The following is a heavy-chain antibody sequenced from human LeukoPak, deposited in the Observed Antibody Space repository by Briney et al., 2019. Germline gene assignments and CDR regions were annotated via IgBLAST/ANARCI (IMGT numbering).Heavy chain of an antibody. Sequence: GGSLRLSCAASGFTFSSYAMHWVRQAPGKGLEWVAVISYDGSNKYYADSVKGRFTISRDNSKNTLYLQMNSLRAEDTAVYYCAKDQSSYGYFEDYWGQGTLVTVSS. V-gene: IGHV3-30*04. J-gene: IGHJ4*02. D-gene: IGHD5-18*01. CDR3: AKDQSSYGYFEDY. CDR2: ISYDGSNK. CDR1: GFTFSSYA.